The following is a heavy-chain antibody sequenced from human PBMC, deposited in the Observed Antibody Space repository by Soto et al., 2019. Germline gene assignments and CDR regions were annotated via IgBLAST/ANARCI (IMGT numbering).Heavy chain of an antibody. CDR1: GGTFSSYA. J-gene: IGHJ6*02. D-gene: IGHD3-9*01. Sequence: QVQLVQSGAEVKKPGSSVKVSCKASGGTFSSYAISWVRRAPGQGLEWMGGIIPIFGTANYAQKFQGRVTITADESTSTAYMELSSLRSEDTAVYYCARAPAPGYYDILTGYPNYYYGMDVWGQGTTVTVSS. CDR3: ARAPAPGYYDILTGYPNYYYGMDV. CDR2: IIPIFGTA. V-gene: IGHV1-69*01.